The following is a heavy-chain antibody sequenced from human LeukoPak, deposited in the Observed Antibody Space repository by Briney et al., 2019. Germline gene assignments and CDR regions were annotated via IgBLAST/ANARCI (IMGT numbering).Heavy chain of an antibody. D-gene: IGHD6-19*01. CDR1: GGSISGSTYY. CDR2: IYYTGST. Sequence: SETLSLTCTVSGGSISGSTYYWGWIRQPPGKGPEWIGSIYYTGSTNYNPSLKSRVTISLDTSKNQFSLYLRSVTAADTAVYYCASVRGYSSGWYASGFDPWGQGTLVTVSS. CDR3: ASVRGYSSGWYASGFDP. V-gene: IGHV4-39*07. J-gene: IGHJ5*02.